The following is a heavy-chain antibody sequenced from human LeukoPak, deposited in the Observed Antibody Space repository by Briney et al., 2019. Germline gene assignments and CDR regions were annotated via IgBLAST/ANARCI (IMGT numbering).Heavy chain of an antibody. J-gene: IGHJ5*02. CDR3: ARNAYCDSTNCYAWFDP. V-gene: IGHV1-2*02. Sequence: GASVKVSCKASGYTFTDYYIHWVRRAPGQGLEWMGWIVPHSGGTNYAQNYQGRITMTRDTSISTAYMELSSLRSDDTAVYYCARNAYCDSTNCYAWFDPWGQGTLVTVSS. CDR1: GYTFTDYY. CDR2: IVPHSGGT. D-gene: IGHD2-2*01.